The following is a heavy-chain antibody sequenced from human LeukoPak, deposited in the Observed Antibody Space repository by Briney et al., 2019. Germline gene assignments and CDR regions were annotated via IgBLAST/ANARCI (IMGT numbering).Heavy chain of an antibody. D-gene: IGHD3-16*01. CDR2: IRYDESNK. CDR3: AKLFSFANGGHAFDL. CDR1: GFTVSSNY. Sequence: GGSLRLSCAASGFTVSSNYMSWVRQAPGKGLEWVAFIRYDESNKYCADSVKGRFTISRDNSKNTLYLQMNSLRPEDTAVYYCAKLFSFANGGHAFDLWGQGTMVTVSS. J-gene: IGHJ3*01. V-gene: IGHV3-30*02.